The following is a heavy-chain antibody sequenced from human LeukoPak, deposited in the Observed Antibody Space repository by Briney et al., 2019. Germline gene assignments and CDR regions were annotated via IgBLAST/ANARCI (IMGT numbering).Heavy chain of an antibody. V-gene: IGHV1-3*01. D-gene: IGHD1-26*01. CDR2: INAGNGNT. J-gene: IGHJ3*02. CDR3: ARIVGAQDAFDI. Sequence: GASVKVSCKASGYTFTSYAMHWVRQAPGQRPEWMGWINAGNGNTKYSQKFQGRVTITRDTSASTAYMELSRLRSDDTAVYYCARIVGAQDAFDIWGQGTMVTVSS. CDR1: GYTFTSYA.